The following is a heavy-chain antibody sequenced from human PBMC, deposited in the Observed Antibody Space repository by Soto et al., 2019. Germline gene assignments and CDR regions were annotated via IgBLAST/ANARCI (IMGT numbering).Heavy chain of an antibody. CDR2: IGTSGSPT. CDR1: GFTFRSYA. V-gene: IGHV3-23*01. D-gene: IGHD2-21*01. Sequence: DVQLLESGGDLVQPGGSLRLSCIASGFTFRSYAMAWVRQAPGEDLGWVSAIGTSGSPTLYADSVKSRFSISRDDSRNTVSLQMNSLAVEDTATYYCTRILWSSRRDALDIWGQGTTVTVSS. J-gene: IGHJ6*02. CDR3: TRILWSSRRDALDI.